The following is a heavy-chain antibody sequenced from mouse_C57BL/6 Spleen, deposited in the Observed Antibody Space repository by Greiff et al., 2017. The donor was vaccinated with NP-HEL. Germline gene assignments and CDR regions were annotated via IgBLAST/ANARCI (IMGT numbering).Heavy chain of an antibody. CDR2: IDPSDSYT. D-gene: IGHD1-1*01. J-gene: IGHJ1*03. CDR3: ALLLGYFDV. CDR1: GYTFTSYW. V-gene: IGHV1-59*01. Sequence: QVQLQQPGAELVRPGTSVKLSCKASGYTFTSYWMHWVKQRPGQGLEWIGVIDPSDSYTNYNQKFKGKATLTVDTSSSTAYMQLSSLTSEDSAVYYCALLLGYFDVWGTGTTVTVSS.